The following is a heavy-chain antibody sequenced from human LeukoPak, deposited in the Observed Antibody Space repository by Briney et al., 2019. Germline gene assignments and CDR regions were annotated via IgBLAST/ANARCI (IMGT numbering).Heavy chain of an antibody. CDR1: GFTFSSYW. D-gene: IGHD3-3*01. CDR2: IKQDGSEK. Sequence: GGPLRLSCAASGFTFSSYWMMWVRQAPGKGLEWVANIKQDGSEKYYVDSVKGRFTISRDNAQNSLYLQMNSLRAEDTAVYYCARDLGPYDFWSGYFGYWGQGTLVTVSS. CDR3: ARDLGPYDFWSGYFGY. J-gene: IGHJ4*02. V-gene: IGHV3-7*01.